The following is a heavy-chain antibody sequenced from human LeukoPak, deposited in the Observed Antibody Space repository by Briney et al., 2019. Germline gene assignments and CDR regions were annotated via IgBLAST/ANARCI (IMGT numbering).Heavy chain of an antibody. CDR1: GFTVSSSY. V-gene: IGHV3-53*01. D-gene: IGHD6-6*01. Sequence: GGSLRLSCSASGFTVSSSYMSWVRQAPGKGLEWVSVIYSGGSTYYADSVKGRFTISRDNSKNTLYLQMNSLRIEDTAVYYCARVAFRSSSYISGIDYWGQGTLVTVTS. CDR3: ARVAFRSSSYISGIDY. CDR2: IYSGGST. J-gene: IGHJ4*02.